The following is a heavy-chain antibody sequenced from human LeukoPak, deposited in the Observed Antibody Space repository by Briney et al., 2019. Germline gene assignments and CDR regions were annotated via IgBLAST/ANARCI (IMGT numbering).Heavy chain of an antibody. CDR3: ANSLKGVLGGVSRY. V-gene: IGHV3-23*01. CDR1: GFTFSSYA. D-gene: IGHD3-16*01. Sequence: GGSLRLSCAASGFTFSSYAMSWVRQAPGKGLEWVSAISGSGGSTYYADSVKGRFTISRDNSKNTLYLQMNSLRAEDTAVYYCANSLKGVLGGVSRYWGQGTLVTVSS. J-gene: IGHJ4*02. CDR2: ISGSGGST.